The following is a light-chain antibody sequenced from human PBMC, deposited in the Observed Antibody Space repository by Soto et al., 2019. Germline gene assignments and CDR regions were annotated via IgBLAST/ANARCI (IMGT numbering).Light chain of an antibody. Sequence: DLQMTQSPSTLSASVGDRVTITCRASQSISTWLAWYQQKPGKAHKLLIYMASTLESGVPSRFSGTASGTEFTLTISSLQPDDFATYYCQQHNSYPATFGQGTKVEIK. J-gene: IGKJ1*01. CDR3: QQHNSYPAT. CDR2: MAS. V-gene: IGKV1-5*03. CDR1: QSISTW.